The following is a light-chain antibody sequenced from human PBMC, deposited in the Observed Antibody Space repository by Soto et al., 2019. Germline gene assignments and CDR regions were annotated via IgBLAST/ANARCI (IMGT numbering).Light chain of an antibody. V-gene: IGKV3-15*01. CDR2: GAS. Sequence: EIVLTQSPGTLSLSPGETATLSCRASQSVSGTLAWYQQKPGQAPRLLIHGASTRAPGFPARFSGSGSGTEFTLTISSLHSEDFAVYFCQQYTNWPLTFGQGTRLEIK. J-gene: IGKJ5*01. CDR3: QQYTNWPLT. CDR1: QSVSGT.